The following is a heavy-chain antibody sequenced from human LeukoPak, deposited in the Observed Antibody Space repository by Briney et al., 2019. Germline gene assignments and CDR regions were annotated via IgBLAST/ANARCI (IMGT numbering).Heavy chain of an antibody. Sequence: SETLSLTCAVYGGSFSGYYWSWIRQPPGKGLEWIGEINHSGSTNYNPSLKSRVTISVDTSKNQFSLKLSSVTAADTAVCYCARGRWELQPYYYYYMDVWGKGTTVTVSS. CDR3: ARGRWELQPYYYYYMDV. CDR1: GGSFSGYY. V-gene: IGHV4-34*01. CDR2: INHSGST. J-gene: IGHJ6*03. D-gene: IGHD1-26*01.